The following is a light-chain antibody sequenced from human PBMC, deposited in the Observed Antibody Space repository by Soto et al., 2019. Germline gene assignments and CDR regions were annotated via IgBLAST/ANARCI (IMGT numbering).Light chain of an antibody. J-gene: IGKJ1*01. CDR1: QNVYTN. Sequence: ETVMTQSPATLSVSPGETATLSCRASQNVYTNLAWYQQKPGQAPRLVLYGASTRATGVPARFSGSGSGTEFTLTISSLQSEDFAVYYCQQYNNWPQTFGQGTKVDIK. V-gene: IGKV3-15*01. CDR2: GAS. CDR3: QQYNNWPQT.